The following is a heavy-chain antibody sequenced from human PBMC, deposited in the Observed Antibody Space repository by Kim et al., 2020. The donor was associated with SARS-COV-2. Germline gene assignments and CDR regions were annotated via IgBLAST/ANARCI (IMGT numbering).Heavy chain of an antibody. Sequence: YYTPSLKSRVHISVDTSKNQVSRKLISVPAADTAVYYCARLSFLYYYMDVWGKGTTVTVSS. J-gene: IGHJ6*03. V-gene: IGHV4-39*01. CDR3: ARLSFLYYYMDV.